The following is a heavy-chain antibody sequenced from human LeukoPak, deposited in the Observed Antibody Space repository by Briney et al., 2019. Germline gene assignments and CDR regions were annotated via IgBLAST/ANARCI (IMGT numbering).Heavy chain of an antibody. V-gene: IGHV3-53*01. J-gene: IGHJ4*02. CDR3: ARGQWELLDGAFDY. Sequence: GGSLRLSCAASGFTVSSNYTSWVRQAPGKGLEWVSVIYSGGSTYYADSVKGRFTISRDNSKNTLYLQMNSLRAEDTAVYYCARGQWELLDGAFDYWGQGTLVTVSS. CDR1: GFTVSSNY. D-gene: IGHD1-26*01. CDR2: IYSGGST.